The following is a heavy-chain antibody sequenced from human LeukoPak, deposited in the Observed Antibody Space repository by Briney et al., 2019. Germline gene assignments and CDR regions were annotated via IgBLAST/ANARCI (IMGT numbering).Heavy chain of an antibody. V-gene: IGHV1-2*04. J-gene: IGHJ4*02. CDR3: ARGLGYSGYDYDY. Sequence: ASVKVSCKASGYTFTGYYMHWVRQAPGQGIEWMGWINPNSGGTNYAQKFQGWVTMTRDTSISTAYMELSRLRSDDTAVYYCARGLGYSGYDYDYWGQGTLVTVSS. CDR2: INPNSGGT. D-gene: IGHD5-12*01. CDR1: GYTFTGYY.